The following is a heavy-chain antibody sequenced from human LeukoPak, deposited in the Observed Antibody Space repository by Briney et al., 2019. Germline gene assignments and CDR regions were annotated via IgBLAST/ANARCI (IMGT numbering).Heavy chain of an antibody. CDR1: GFTFTNAW. CDR2: IKGKTDGGTT. V-gene: IGHV3-15*07. Sequence: GGSLRLSCAASGFTFTNAWMNWVRQAPGRGLEWVGRIKGKTDGGTTDYAAPVKGRLTISRDDSKSTLYLQMNSLKIEDTAVYYCTTEGNGVTDYWGQGTLVTVSS. CDR3: TTEGNGVTDY. J-gene: IGHJ4*02. D-gene: IGHD2-8*01.